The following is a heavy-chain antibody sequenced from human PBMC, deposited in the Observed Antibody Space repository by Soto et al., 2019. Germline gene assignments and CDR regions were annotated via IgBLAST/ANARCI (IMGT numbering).Heavy chain of an antibody. J-gene: IGHJ6*02. CDR2: IYHSGTT. CDR1: GGSISSSGYS. Sequence: SETLSLTCAVSGGSISSSGYSWSWIRQPPGKGLEWIGYIYHSGTTYYNPSLKSRVTISVDTSKNQFSLKLSSVTAADTAVYYCARAYYGDDGYGLDVWGQGTTVTVSS. V-gene: IGHV4-30-2*01. CDR3: ARAYYGDDGYGLDV. D-gene: IGHD4-17*01.